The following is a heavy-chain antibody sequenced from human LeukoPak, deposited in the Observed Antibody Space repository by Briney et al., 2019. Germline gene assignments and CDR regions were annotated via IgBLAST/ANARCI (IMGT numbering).Heavy chain of an antibody. CDR1: GGSISGYY. V-gene: IGHV4-4*07. J-gene: IGHJ5*02. D-gene: IGHD4-11*01. CDR3: ARDKYSNYWNWFVP. Sequence: SETLSLTCSVSGGSISGYYWSWIRQPAGKGLEWLGRIYNSGSINYNPSLKSRVTMSVDTSKNQFSLKLRSVTAADTAVYYCARDKYSNYWNWFVPWGQGTLITVSS. CDR2: IYNSGSI.